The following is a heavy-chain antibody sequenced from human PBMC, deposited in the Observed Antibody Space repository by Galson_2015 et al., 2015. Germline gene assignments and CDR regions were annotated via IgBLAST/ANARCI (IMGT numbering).Heavy chain of an antibody. CDR3: ARDDYGGNGS. Sequence: ETLSLTCTVSGGSVSSGSYYWSWIRQPPGKGLEWIGYIYYSGSTNYNPSLKSRVTISVDTSKNQSSLKLSSVTAADTAVYYCARDDYGGNGSWGQGTLVTVSS. J-gene: IGHJ4*02. V-gene: IGHV4-61*01. CDR1: GGSVSSGSYY. CDR2: IYYSGST. D-gene: IGHD4-23*01.